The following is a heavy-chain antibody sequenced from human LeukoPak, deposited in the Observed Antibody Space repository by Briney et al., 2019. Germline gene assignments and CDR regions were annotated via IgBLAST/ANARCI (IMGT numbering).Heavy chain of an antibody. CDR2: INTNTGNP. CDR3: AREGVVEMATILAFDI. V-gene: IGHV7-4-1*02. Sequence: GASVKVSCKASGYTFTSYAMNWVRQAPGQGLEWMGWINTNTGNPTYAQGFTGRFVFSLDTSVSTAYLQISSLKAEDTAVYYCAREGVVEMATILAFDIWGQGTMVTVSS. D-gene: IGHD5-24*01. J-gene: IGHJ3*02. CDR1: GYTFTSYA.